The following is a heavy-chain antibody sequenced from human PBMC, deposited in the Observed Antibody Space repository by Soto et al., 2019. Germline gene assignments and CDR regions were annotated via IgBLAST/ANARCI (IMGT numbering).Heavy chain of an antibody. Sequence: GGSLRLSCAASGFTFSSYAMSWVRQAPGKGLEWVSAISDTGCSTYYADSVKGRSTISRDNSKNTLYLQMNSLNAEDRTVYYGTKDRVWDSSSFDYWGQGTLVTVSS. CDR3: TKDRVWDSSSFDY. J-gene: IGHJ4*02. CDR1: GFTFSSYA. V-gene: IGHV3-23*01. CDR2: ISDTGCST. D-gene: IGHD6-6*01.